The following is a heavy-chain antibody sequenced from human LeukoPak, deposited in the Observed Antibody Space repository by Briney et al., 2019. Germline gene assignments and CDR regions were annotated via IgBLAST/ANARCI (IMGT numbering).Heavy chain of an antibody. CDR3: ARVVEVATIKSLKSHYFDY. V-gene: IGHV4-34*01. CDR2: INHSGST. Sequence: SETLSLTCAVYGGSFSGYYWSWIRQPPGKGLEWIGEINHSGSTNYNPSLKSRVTISVDTSKNQFSLKLSSVTAADTAVYYCARVVEVATIKSLKSHYFDYWGQGTLVTVSS. CDR1: GGSFSGYY. J-gene: IGHJ4*02. D-gene: IGHD5-24*01.